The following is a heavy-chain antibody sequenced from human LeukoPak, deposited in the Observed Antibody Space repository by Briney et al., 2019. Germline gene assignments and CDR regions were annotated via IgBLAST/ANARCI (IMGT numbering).Heavy chain of an antibody. CDR1: GFMFDDYG. Sequence: PGGSLTLSCAASGFMFDDYGMSWLRQAPGKGLVWVSRINTDGSSTSYADSVKGRFTISRDNAKNTLYLQMNSLRVEDTAVYYCTRGYPIFDYWGQGTLVTVSS. V-gene: IGHV3-74*01. J-gene: IGHJ4*02. CDR3: TRGYPIFDY. CDR2: INTDGSST. D-gene: IGHD3-16*02.